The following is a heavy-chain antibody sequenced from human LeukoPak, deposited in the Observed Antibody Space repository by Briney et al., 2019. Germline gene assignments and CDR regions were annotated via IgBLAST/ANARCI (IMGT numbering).Heavy chain of an antibody. V-gene: IGHV3-74*01. Sequence: RGSLRLSCAASGFTFSSYWMHWVRQAPGEGLVWVSRINTDGTITTYADSVKGRFTISRDNPKNTLYLQMNSLRAEDTAVYYCARDPWGYRAGVMDLWGQGTLLTVSS. CDR1: GFTFSSYW. D-gene: IGHD5-18*01. CDR3: ARDPWGYRAGVMDL. J-gene: IGHJ4*02. CDR2: INTDGTIT.